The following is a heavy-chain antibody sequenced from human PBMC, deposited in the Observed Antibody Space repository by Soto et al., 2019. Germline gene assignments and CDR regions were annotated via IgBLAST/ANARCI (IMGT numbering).Heavy chain of an antibody. Sequence: QVQLQQWGTGLLKSSETLSLNCAVYGGSFSPYYWSWVRQPPGKGLEWIGETDESGGIYYNPSLKSRGTVSLDTSKKQFSLEVKSVTAADTAVYYCAIGRWGNKYWGQGTLVTVSS. D-gene: IGHD3-16*01. CDR1: GGSFSPYY. CDR2: TDESGGI. J-gene: IGHJ4*02. CDR3: AIGRWGNKY. V-gene: IGHV4-34*01.